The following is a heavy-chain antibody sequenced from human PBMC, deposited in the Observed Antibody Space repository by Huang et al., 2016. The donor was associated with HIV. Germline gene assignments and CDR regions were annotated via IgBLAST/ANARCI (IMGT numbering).Heavy chain of an antibody. CDR2: SIPLYGSE. V-gene: IGHV1-69*13. Sequence: QVNLVQSGAEVRKPGSSVKVSCKASGGTFKKYAISWVRQAPGQGLEWMVASIPLYGSEEYAEKFKDRVTVTADGSTNTAYLELDRLTSEDTAVYYCAKVAAGQPFHFYYYMDAWGDGTTVIVSS. J-gene: IGHJ6*03. CDR3: AKVAAGQPFHFYYYMDA. D-gene: IGHD3-3*02. CDR1: GGTFKKYA.